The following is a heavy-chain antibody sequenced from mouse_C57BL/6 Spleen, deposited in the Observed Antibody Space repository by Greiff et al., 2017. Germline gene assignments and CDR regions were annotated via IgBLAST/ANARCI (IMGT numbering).Heavy chain of an antibody. V-gene: IGHV1-15*01. CDR2: IDPETGGT. Sequence: QVQLQQPGAELVRPGASVTLSCKASGYTFTDYEMHWVKQTPVHGLEWIGAIDPETGGTAYNQKFKGKAILTADKSSSTAYMELRSLTSEDSAVYYCTRRRLPYFDYWGQGTTLTVSS. CDR3: TRRRLPYFDY. CDR1: GYTFTDYE. J-gene: IGHJ2*01. D-gene: IGHD2-4*01.